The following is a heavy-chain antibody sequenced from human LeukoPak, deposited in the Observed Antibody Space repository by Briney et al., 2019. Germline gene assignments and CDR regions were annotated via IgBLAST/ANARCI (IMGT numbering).Heavy chain of an antibody. CDR3: ARVMMGYSGYETYDWFDP. D-gene: IGHD5-12*01. CDR2: ISAYNGNT. J-gene: IGHJ5*02. V-gene: IGHV1-18*04. CDR1: GYTFTSYG. Sequence: ASVKVSCKASGYTFTSYGISWVRQAPGQGLEWMGWISAYNGNTNYAQKLQGRVTMTTDTSTSTAYMELRSLRSDDTAVYYCARVMMGYSGYETYDWFDPGAREPWSPSPQ.